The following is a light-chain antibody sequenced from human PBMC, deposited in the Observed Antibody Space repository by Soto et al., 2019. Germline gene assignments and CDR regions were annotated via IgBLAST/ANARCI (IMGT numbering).Light chain of an antibody. CDR2: GAS. CDR3: QQYTGPPTT. Sequence: EIVLRQSPATLSVSPGERVTLSCRASQSVSQSVISKLAWYQHKPGRAPRLLIYGASTRAAGIPDRFSGSGSGTDFTLTITRLEPEDSAVYFCQQYTGPPTTFGQGTRLEIK. CDR1: QSVSQSVISK. V-gene: IGKV3-20*01. J-gene: IGKJ5*01.